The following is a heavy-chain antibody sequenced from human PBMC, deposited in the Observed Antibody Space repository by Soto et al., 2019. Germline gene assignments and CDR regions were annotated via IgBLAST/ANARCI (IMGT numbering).Heavy chain of an antibody. Sequence: SETLSLTCAVYGGSFSGYYWSWIRQPPGKGLEWIGEINHSGSTNYNPSLKSRVTISVDTSKNQFSLKLSSVTAADTAVYYCSRSGAAAGLWTCWFDSWGQGTLVTVSS. V-gene: IGHV4-34*01. CDR3: SRSGAAAGLWTCWFDS. CDR1: GGSFSGYY. CDR2: INHSGST. D-gene: IGHD6-13*01. J-gene: IGHJ5*01.